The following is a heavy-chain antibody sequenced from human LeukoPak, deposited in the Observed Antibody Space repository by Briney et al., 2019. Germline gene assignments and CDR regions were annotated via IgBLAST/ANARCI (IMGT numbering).Heavy chain of an antibody. CDR2: IYYSGST. D-gene: IGHD2-8*02. Sequence: SETLSLTCTVSGGSSSSSSYYWSWIRQPPGKGLEWIGYIYYSGSTNYNPSLKSRVTISVDTSKNQFSLKLSSVTAADTAVYYCARGSTGGYGDFWGQGTLVTVSS. V-gene: IGHV4-61*01. CDR3: ARGSTGGYGDF. J-gene: IGHJ4*02. CDR1: GGSSSSSSYY.